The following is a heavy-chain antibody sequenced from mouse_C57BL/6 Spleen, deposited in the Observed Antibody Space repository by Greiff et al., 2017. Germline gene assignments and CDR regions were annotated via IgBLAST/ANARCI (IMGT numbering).Heavy chain of an antibody. Sequence: EVKVEESGPGLVKPSQSLSLTCSVTGYSITSGYYWNWIRQFPGNKLEWMGYISYDGSNNYNPSLKNRISITRDTSKNQFFLKLNSVTTEDTATYYCARERDSSGFAYWGQGTLVTVSA. V-gene: IGHV3-6*01. D-gene: IGHD3-2*02. CDR1: GYSITSGYY. CDR3: ARERDSSGFAY. J-gene: IGHJ3*01. CDR2: ISYDGSN.